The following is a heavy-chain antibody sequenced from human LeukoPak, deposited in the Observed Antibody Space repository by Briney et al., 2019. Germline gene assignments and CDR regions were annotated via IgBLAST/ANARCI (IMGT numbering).Heavy chain of an antibody. D-gene: IGHD3-22*01. Sequence: GGSLRLSCAASGFTFSSYAMSLVRQAPGKGLEWVSAISGSGGSTYYADSVKGRFTISRDNSKNTLYLQMNSLRAEDTAVYYCAKDRVMFYDSSGYYYGWGQGTLVTVSS. CDR1: GFTFSSYA. J-gene: IGHJ4*02. CDR2: ISGSGGST. CDR3: AKDRVMFYDSSGYYYG. V-gene: IGHV3-23*01.